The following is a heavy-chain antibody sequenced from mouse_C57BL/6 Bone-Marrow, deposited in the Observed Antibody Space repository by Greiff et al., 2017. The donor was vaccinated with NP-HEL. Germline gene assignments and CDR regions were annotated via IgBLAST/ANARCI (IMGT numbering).Heavy chain of an antibody. CDR1: GFNIKDDY. D-gene: IGHD5-5*01. V-gene: IGHV14-4*01. CDR3: TIFYLFDY. J-gene: IGHJ2*01. CDR2: IDPENGDT. Sequence: SGAELVRPGASVKLSCTASGFNIKDDYMHWVKQRPEQGLEWIGWIDPENGDTEYASKFQGKATITADTSSNTAYLQLSSLTSEDTAVYYCTIFYLFDYWGQGTTLTVSS.